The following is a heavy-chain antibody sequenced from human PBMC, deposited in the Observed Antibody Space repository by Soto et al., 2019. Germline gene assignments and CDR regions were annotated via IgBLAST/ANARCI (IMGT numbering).Heavy chain of an antibody. CDR2: MNANSGNT. D-gene: IGHD6-13*01. CDR3: ARERSAAGTGWFEP. J-gene: IGHJ5*02. CDR1: GYTFTSYD. V-gene: IGHV1-8*01. Sequence: QVQLVQSGAEVKKPGASVKVSCKASGYTFTSYDINWVRQATGQGLEWMGWMNANSGNTGYAQKFQGRVTMTSNTSISTAYRELRRLRPEHTAVYYCARERSAAGTGWFEPWGQGTLVTVS.